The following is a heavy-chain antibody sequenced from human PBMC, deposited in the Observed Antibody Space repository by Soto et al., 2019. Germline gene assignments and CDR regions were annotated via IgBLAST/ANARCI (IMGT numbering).Heavy chain of an antibody. CDR2: IYHSGST. CDR3: ASRGRTGTTAYYFDY. J-gene: IGHJ4*02. Sequence: PSETLSLTCAVSGGSISSSNWRSWVRQPPGKGLEWIGEIYHSGSTNYNPSLKSRVTISVDKSKNQFSLKLSSVTAADTAVYYCASRGRTGTTAYYFDYWGQGTRVTVS. CDR1: GGSISSSNW. D-gene: IGHD1-7*01. V-gene: IGHV4-4*02.